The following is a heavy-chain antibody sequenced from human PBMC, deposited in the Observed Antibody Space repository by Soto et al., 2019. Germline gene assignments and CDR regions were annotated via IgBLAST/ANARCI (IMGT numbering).Heavy chain of an antibody. CDR1: GFTFNNYG. V-gene: IGHV3-30*18. CDR3: AKDQGIAASHGID. CDR2: ISNDGSDK. Sequence: QVQLVESGGGVVQPGTSLRLSCAASGFTFNNYGMHWVRQAPGTGLEWVAAISNDGSDKYYADSVKGRLTISRDNSKNTVYLQMDSLRAEDTAVYYLAKDQGIAASHGIDWGQGTMVTVSS. J-gene: IGHJ3*01. D-gene: IGHD6-13*01.